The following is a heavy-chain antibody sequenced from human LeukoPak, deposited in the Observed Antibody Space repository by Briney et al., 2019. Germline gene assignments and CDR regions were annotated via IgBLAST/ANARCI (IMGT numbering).Heavy chain of an antibody. CDR3: AAYHVSHSESGY. J-gene: IGHJ4*02. V-gene: IGHV3-30*03. CDR2: ISFDGSNK. D-gene: IGHD1-14*01. CDR1: GLTFSNYD. Sequence: GGSLRLSCVASGLTFSNYDMHWVRQAPGKGLEWVTEISFDGSNKHYVDSVKGRFTISRDNSKNTLYLQMNSLSAEDTAVYYCAAYHVSHSESGYWGQGTLVTVSS.